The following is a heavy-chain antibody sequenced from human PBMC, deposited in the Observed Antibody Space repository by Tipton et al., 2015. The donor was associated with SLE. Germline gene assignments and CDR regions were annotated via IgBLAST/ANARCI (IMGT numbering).Heavy chain of an antibody. CDR3: VSEVKGSSKYIHF. CDR1: GGSISSYY. CDR2: IYYRGST. J-gene: IGHJ4*02. V-gene: IGHV4-59*12. D-gene: IGHD6-6*01. Sequence: TLSLTCTVSGGSISSYYWSWIRQPPGKGLEWIGYIYYRGSTNYNPSLKSRVTISVDTSKNQFSLRLTSVPAADTAVYYCVSEVKGSSKYIHFWGQGTLVTVSS.